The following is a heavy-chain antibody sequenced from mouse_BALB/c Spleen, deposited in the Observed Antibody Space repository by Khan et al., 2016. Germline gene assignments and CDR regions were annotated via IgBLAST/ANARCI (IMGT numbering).Heavy chain of an antibody. V-gene: IGHV4-1*02. D-gene: IGHD1-1*01. CDR1: GFDFSTYW. J-gene: IGHJ4*01. CDR2: INPDSSTI. Sequence: EVQLQESGGGLVQPGGSLKLSCAASGFDFSTYWMSWVRQAPGKGLEWIGEINPDSSTINYTPSLKDKFIISRDNAKNTLYLQMSKVRSEDTALYYCADLRWHYAMDYWGQGTSVTVSS. CDR3: ADLRWHYAMDY.